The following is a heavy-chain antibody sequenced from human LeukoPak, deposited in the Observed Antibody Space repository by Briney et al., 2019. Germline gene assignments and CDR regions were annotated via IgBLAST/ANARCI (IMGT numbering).Heavy chain of an antibody. Sequence: ASVKVSCKASGYTFTGYYMHWVRQAPGQGLEWMGWINPNSGGTNYAQKFQGRVTMTRDTSISTAYMELSRLRSDDTAVYYCARVGSGVYCSSTSCYLDYWGQGTLVTVSS. V-gene: IGHV1-2*02. CDR2: INPNSGGT. CDR3: ARVGSGVYCSSTSCYLDY. D-gene: IGHD2-2*01. CDR1: GYTFTGYY. J-gene: IGHJ4*02.